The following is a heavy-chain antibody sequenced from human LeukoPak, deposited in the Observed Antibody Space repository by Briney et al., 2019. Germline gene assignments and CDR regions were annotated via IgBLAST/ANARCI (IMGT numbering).Heavy chain of an antibody. J-gene: IGHJ6*02. CDR1: GGSISSYY. CDR2: IYTSGST. Sequence: KPSETLSLTCTVSGGSISSYYWSWIWQPAGKGLEWIGRIYTSGSTNYNPSLKSRVTMSVDTSKNQFSLKLSSVTAADTAVYYCARDLVPGIAAAGINGMEVWGQGTTVTVSS. CDR3: ARDLVPGIAAAGINGMEV. D-gene: IGHD6-13*01. V-gene: IGHV4-4*07.